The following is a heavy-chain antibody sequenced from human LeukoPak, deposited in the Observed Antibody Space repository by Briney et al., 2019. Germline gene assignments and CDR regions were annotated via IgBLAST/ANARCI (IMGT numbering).Heavy chain of an antibody. CDR3: AKQLLGIAVAGTAY. D-gene: IGHD6-19*01. Sequence: ISGSGRSTYYADSVKGRFTIFRDNSKNTLYLQMNSLRAEDTAVYYCAKQLLGIAVAGTAYWGQGTLVTVSS. CDR2: ISGSGRST. V-gene: IGHV3-23*01. J-gene: IGHJ4*02.